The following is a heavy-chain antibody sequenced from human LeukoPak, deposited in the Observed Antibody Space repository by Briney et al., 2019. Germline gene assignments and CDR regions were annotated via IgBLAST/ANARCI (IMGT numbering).Heavy chain of an antibody. CDR3: ARVTMVRGVIARFFDY. CDR2: IIPIFGTA. Sequence: GASVKVSCKASGGTFSSYAISWVRQAPGQGLEWMGGIIPIFGTANYAQKFQGRVTITTDESTSTAYMELSSLSSVTAADTAVYYCARVTMVRGVIARFFDYWGQGTLVTVSS. J-gene: IGHJ4*02. D-gene: IGHD3-10*01. CDR1: GGTFSSYA. V-gene: IGHV1-69*05.